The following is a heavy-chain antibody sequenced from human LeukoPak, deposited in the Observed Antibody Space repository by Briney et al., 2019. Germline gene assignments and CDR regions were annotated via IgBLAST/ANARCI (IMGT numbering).Heavy chain of an antibody. CDR3: AREVICSSTSCPHLRGHTSEDY. J-gene: IGHJ4*02. CDR1: GYTFTGYY. D-gene: IGHD2-2*01. CDR2: IIPIFGTA. Sequence: ASVKVSCKASGYTFTGYYMHWVRQAPGQGLEWMGGIIPIFGTANYAQKFQGRVTITADESTSTAYMELSSLRSEDTAVYYCAREVICSSTSCPHLRGHTSEDYWGQGTLVTVSS. V-gene: IGHV1-69*13.